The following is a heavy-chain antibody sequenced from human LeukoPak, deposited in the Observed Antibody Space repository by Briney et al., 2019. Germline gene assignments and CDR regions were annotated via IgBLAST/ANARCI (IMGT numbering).Heavy chain of an antibody. Sequence: PGGSLRLSCAASGFTFSSYSMNWVRQAPGKGLEWVSSISSSSSYIYSADSVKGRFTISRDNAKNSLYLQMNSLRAEDTAVYYCARDSRRPDYDFWSGSANFGFDPWGQGTLVTVSS. CDR3: ARDSRRPDYDFWSGSANFGFDP. V-gene: IGHV3-21*01. D-gene: IGHD3-3*01. CDR2: ISSSSSYI. CDR1: GFTFSSYS. J-gene: IGHJ5*02.